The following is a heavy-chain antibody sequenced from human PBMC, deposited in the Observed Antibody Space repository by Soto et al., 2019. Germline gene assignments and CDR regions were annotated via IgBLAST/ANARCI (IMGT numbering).Heavy chain of an antibody. D-gene: IGHD3-10*01. CDR1: GGSISSGGYY. CDR3: ATSPGITMVRGAVLSYGMDV. Sequence: PSETLSLTCTVSGGSISSGGYYRSWIRQHPGKGLEWIGYIYYSGSTYYNPSLKSRVTISVDTSKNQFSLKLSSVTAADTAVYYCATSPGITMVRGAVLSYGMDVWGQGTTVTVSS. CDR2: IYYSGST. J-gene: IGHJ6*02. V-gene: IGHV4-31*03.